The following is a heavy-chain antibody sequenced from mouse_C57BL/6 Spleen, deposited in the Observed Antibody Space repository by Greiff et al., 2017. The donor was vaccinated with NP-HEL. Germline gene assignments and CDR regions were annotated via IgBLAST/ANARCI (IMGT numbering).Heavy chain of an antibody. Sequence: VQLKQSGPELVKPGASVKISCKASGYTFTDYYMNWVKQSHGKSLEWIGDINPNNGGTSYNQKFKGKATLTVDKSSSTAYMELRSLTSEDSAVYYCARAGYDGYPFAYWGQGTLVTVSA. V-gene: IGHV1-26*01. CDR1: GYTFTDYY. D-gene: IGHD2-3*01. CDR3: ARAGYDGYPFAY. CDR2: INPNNGGT. J-gene: IGHJ3*01.